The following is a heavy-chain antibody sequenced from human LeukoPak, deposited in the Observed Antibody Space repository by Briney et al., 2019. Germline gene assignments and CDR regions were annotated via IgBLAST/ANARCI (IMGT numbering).Heavy chain of an antibody. CDR1: GFTFSSYA. CDR3: AKDGPSPIYSSSWYDDY. Sequence: PGGSLRLSCAASGFTFSSYAMHWVRQAPGKGLEWVAVISYDGSNKYYADSVKGRFTISRDNSKNTLYLQINSLRAEDTAVYYCAKDGPSPIYSSSWYDDYWGQGTLVTVSS. D-gene: IGHD6-13*01. J-gene: IGHJ4*02. V-gene: IGHV3-30-3*01. CDR2: ISYDGSNK.